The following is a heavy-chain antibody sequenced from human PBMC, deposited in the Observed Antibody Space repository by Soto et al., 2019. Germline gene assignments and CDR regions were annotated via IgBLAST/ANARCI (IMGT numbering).Heavy chain of an antibody. V-gene: IGHV1-46*01. CDR3: ARAYYDSSGYYYAFDI. CDR2: INPSGGST. J-gene: IGHJ3*02. Sequence: ASVKVSCKASGYTFTSYYMHWVRQAPGQGLEWMGIINPSGGSTSYAQKFQGRVTMTRDTSTSTVYMELSSLRSEDTAVYYCARAYYDSSGYYYAFDIWGKGTMFTVSS. D-gene: IGHD3-22*01. CDR1: GYTFTSYY.